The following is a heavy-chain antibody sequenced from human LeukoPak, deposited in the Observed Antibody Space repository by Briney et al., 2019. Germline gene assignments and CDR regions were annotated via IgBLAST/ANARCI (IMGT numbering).Heavy chain of an antibody. J-gene: IGHJ5*01. CDR3: AKPIGPRYGDYHNSCFDS. V-gene: IGHV3-23*01. CDR1: GFTFSSYA. CDR2: ISTTT. D-gene: IGHD4-17*01. Sequence: GGSLSLSCAASGFTFSSYAMSWIRQVPAKGLEWVSAISTTTYYADFVEGRFTISRDNSKNTLYLQMNSLRAEDTAVYYCAKPIGPRYGDYHNSCFDSRGQGTLVTVSS.